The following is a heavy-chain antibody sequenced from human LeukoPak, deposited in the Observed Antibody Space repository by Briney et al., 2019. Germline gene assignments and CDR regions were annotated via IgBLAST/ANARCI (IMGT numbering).Heavy chain of an antibody. D-gene: IGHD3-10*01. CDR2: IRYDGSNK. J-gene: IGHJ4*02. CDR3: AKDRVWSITMVRGSTGPFDY. CDR1: GFTFSSYG. Sequence: QPGGSLRLSCAASGFTFSSYGMHWVRQAPGKGLEWVAFIRYDGSNKYYADSVKGRFTISRDNSKNTLYLQMNSLRAEDTAVYYCAKDRVWSITMVRGSTGPFDYWGQGTLVTVSS. V-gene: IGHV3-30*02.